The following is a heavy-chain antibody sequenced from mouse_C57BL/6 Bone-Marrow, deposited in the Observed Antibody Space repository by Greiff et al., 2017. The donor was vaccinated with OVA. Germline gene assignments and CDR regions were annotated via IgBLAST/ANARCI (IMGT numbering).Heavy chain of an antibody. D-gene: IGHD2-1*01. J-gene: IGHJ2*01. CDR2: SRNKANDYTT. V-gene: IGHV7-1*01. CDR1: GFTFSDFY. CDR3: ARDAYGNYGYFDY. Sequence: EVQRVESGGGLVQSGRSLRLSCATSGFTFSDFYMEWVRQAPGKGLEWIAASRNKANDYTTEYSASVKGRFIVSRDTSQSILYLQMNALRAEDTAIYYCARDAYGNYGYFDYWGQGTTLTVSS.